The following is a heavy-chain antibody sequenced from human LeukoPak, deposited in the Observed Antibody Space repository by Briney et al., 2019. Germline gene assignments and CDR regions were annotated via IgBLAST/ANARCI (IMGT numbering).Heavy chain of an antibody. CDR3: AREGTYSSSWYRYFQQ. D-gene: IGHD6-13*01. CDR2: ISKKGGAI. CDR1: GFTFGDND. V-gene: IGHV3-11*01. Sequence: GGSLRLSCAGSGFTFGDNDMSWVRQAPGKGLEWGSCISKKGGAIYYADFVKGRFTLSRHKANNSLYMQMNSLRAEGTAVYYCAREGTYSSSWYRYFQQWGHGTLVTVSS. J-gene: IGHJ1*01.